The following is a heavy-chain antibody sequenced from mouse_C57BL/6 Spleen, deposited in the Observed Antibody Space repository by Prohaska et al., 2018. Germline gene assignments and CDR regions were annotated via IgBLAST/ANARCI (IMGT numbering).Heavy chain of an antibody. CDR3: TRDWFIGDYDGYFDY. D-gene: IGHD2-4*01. CDR1: GFTFSSYA. CDR2: LSCVGDYI. Sequence: KLSCAASGFTFSSYAMSWVRQTPQKRLQWVAYLSCVGDYISYADTVKGRFTISRDNARNTLYRQMRSLKSEDTAMYYCTRDWFIGDYDGYFDYGGQGTTLTVSS. V-gene: IGHV5-9-1*02. J-gene: IGHJ2*01.